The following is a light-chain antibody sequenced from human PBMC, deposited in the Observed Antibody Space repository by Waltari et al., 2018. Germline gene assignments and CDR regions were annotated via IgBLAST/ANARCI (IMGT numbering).Light chain of an antibody. J-gene: IGKJ2*01. CDR2: GAS. CDR1: QSLTKRY. V-gene: IGKV3-20*01. Sequence: VLTQSPDTLSLSPGERATLSCRASQSLTKRYLAWYQQKPGQPPRLLIYGASSRAAGIPDRFSGSGSGTDFTLTISRLEPEDFAVYYWQQYGSSVMYTFGQGTKLEIK. CDR3: QQYGSSVMYT.